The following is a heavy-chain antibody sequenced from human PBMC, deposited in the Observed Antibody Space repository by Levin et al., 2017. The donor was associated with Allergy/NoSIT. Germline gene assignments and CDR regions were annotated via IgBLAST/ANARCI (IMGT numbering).Heavy chain of an antibody. V-gene: IGHV3-7*01. D-gene: IGHD3-3*01. CDR2: IKQDGSEK. CDR3: ARDQGYYDFWSGYYTGMGYFDY. J-gene: IGHJ4*02. Sequence: GESLKISCAASGFTFSSYWMSWVRQAPGKGLEWVANIKQDGSEKYYVDSVKGRFTISRDNAKNSLYLQMNSLRAEDTAVYYCARDQGYYDFWSGYYTGMGYFDYWGQGTLVTVSS. CDR1: GFTFSSYW.